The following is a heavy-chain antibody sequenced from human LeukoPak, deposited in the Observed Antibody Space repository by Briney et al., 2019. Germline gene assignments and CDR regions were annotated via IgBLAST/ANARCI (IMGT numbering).Heavy chain of an antibody. D-gene: IGHD3-10*01. CDR2: MYNFATK. Sequence: GGSLRLSCAASGFTFSSEDMDWVRQAPGKGLEWVSSMYNFATKYYADSVQGRFTISRDSSRNTVFLQMNSLTVDDTAVYYCAGGSYYGSGSRPGYLGHWGLGTLVTVSS. CDR1: GFTFSSED. CDR3: AGGSYYGSGSRPGYLGH. J-gene: IGHJ4*02. V-gene: IGHV3-53*01.